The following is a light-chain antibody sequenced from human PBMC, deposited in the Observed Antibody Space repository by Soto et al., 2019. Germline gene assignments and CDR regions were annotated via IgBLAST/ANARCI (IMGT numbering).Light chain of an antibody. CDR1: RSLLHSNGYNY. Sequence: DIVMTQTTLSLPVTPGEPASISCRSSRSLLHSNGYNYLDLYLQKPGQSPQLLIYLGSNRSSGVPDRFSGSGSGTDFTLKISRLEAEDVGVYYCMQPLQSWTFGQGTKVDIK. CDR2: LGS. J-gene: IGKJ1*01. CDR3: MQPLQSWT. V-gene: IGKV2-28*01.